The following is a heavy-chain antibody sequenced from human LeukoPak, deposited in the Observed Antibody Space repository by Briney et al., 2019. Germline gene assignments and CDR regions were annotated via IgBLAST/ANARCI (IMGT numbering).Heavy chain of an antibody. V-gene: IGHV1-46*01. CDR2: INPSGGST. D-gene: IGHD4-17*01. J-gene: IGHJ3*02. Sequence: ASVKVSCKASGYTFTSYGISWVRQAPGQGLEWMGIINPSGGSTSYALKFQGRVTMTRDASTSTLFMELSSLRSEDTAVYYCARISDGDPEGAFDIWGQGTMVTVSS. CDR1: GYTFTSYG. CDR3: ARISDGDPEGAFDI.